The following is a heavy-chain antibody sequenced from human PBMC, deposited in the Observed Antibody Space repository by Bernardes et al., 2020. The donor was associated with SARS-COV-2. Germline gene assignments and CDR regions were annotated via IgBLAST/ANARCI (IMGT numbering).Heavy chain of an antibody. CDR2: IYNSGTT. Sequence: SETLSLTCTVSGGSISSYYWSWIRQPPGKGLEWIGYIYNSGTTNYNPSVKTRVTIFVDTSRNQFSLKLNSVTAADTAVYFCARNLPFDYWGQGTLVTVSS. J-gene: IGHJ4*02. CDR3: ARNLPFDY. CDR1: GGSISSYY. V-gene: IGHV4-59*01.